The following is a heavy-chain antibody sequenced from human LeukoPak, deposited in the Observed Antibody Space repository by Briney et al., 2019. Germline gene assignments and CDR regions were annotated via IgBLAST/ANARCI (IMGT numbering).Heavy chain of an antibody. CDR3: AKDVVTMIVVVTTFDC. J-gene: IGHJ4*02. CDR1: GFTFSRCW. D-gene: IGHD3-22*01. Sequence: GGSLTLSCAASGFTFSRCWMHWVRQAAGKGLVWVSRVYEDGSSTYNADSGKGRFTISRDNSKNTLYPQMNSLRAEDTAVYYCAKDVVTMIVVVTTFDCWGQGTLVTVS. CDR2: VYEDGSST. V-gene: IGHV3-74*01.